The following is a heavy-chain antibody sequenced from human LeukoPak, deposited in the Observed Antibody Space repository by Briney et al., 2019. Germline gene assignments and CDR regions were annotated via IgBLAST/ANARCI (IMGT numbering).Heavy chain of an antibody. CDR3: ARSLGTVTTLSVDY. CDR1: GFTFSSYA. CDR2: ISYDGSNK. Sequence: GGSLRLSCAASGFTFSSYAMHWVLQAPGKGLEWVAVISYDGSNKYYADSVKGRFTISRDNSKNALYLQMNSLRAEDTAVYYCARSLGTVTTLSVDYWGRGTLVTVSS. J-gene: IGHJ4*02. V-gene: IGHV3-30*01. D-gene: IGHD4-11*01.